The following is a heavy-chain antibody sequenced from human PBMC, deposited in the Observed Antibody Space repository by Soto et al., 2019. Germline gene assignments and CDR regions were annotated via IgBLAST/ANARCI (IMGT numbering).Heavy chain of an antibody. D-gene: IGHD3-22*01. Sequence: SETLSLTCTVSGGSISSGDYYWSWIRQPPGKGLEWIGYIYYSGSTYYNPSLKSRVTISVDTSKNQFSLKLSSVTAADTAVYYCASHGGYYDSSGYYYSYFDYWGQGTLVTVSS. CDR2: IYYSGST. CDR3: ASHGGYYDSSGYYYSYFDY. V-gene: IGHV4-30-4*01. J-gene: IGHJ4*02. CDR1: GGSISSGDYY.